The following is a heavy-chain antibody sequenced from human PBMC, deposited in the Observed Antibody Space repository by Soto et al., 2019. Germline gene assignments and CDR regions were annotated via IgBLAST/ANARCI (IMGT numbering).Heavy chain of an antibody. D-gene: IGHD2-2*01. V-gene: IGHV4-39*01. CDR2: VDHSGNS. J-gene: IGHJ4*02. Sequence: SETLSLTCSVSGGSISSSNHYWGWISQSPGKGLQWIASVDHSGNSYYNPSLRSRVTVSVDTSNNQFSLKVSSLTAADTATYYCARGTSHYDYWGQGTLVTVSS. CDR3: ARGTSHYDY. CDR1: GGSISSSNHY.